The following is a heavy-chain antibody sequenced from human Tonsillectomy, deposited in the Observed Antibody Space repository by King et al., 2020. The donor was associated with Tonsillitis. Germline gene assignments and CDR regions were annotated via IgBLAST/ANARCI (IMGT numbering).Heavy chain of an antibody. CDR1: GFTFDDYA. J-gene: IGHJ4*02. D-gene: IGHD6-25*01. V-gene: IGHV3-9*01. Sequence: VQLVESGGGLVQPGRSLRLSCAASGFTFDDYAMHWVRQAPGKGLEWVSSITWNSGYIAYADSVKGRFTISRDNAKNSLYLEMNSLRAEDTAFYYCAKANTGYSSGNFDYWGQGTLVTVSS. CDR2: ITWNSGYI. CDR3: AKANTGYSSGNFDY.